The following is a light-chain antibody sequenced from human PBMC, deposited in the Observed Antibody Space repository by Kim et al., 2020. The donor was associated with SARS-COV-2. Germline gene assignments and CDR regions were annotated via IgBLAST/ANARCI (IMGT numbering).Light chain of an antibody. V-gene: IGKV1-5*01. Sequence: ASVGDRVTITCRASQSISSWLAWYQQKPGKAPKLLIYDVSRLESGVPSRFSGSGSGTEFTLTISSLQPDDFATYYCQQYHIYSWTFGQGTKVEIK. CDR1: QSISSW. CDR3: QQYHIYSWT. CDR2: DVS. J-gene: IGKJ1*01.